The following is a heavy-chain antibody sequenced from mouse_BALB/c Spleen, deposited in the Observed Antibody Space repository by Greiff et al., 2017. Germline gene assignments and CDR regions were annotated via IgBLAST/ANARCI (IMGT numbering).Heavy chain of an antibody. CDR1: GFTFSSFG. Sequence: EVQRVESGGGLVQPGGSRKLSCAASGFTFSSFGMHWVRQAPEKGLEWVAYISSGSSTIYYADTVKGRFTISRDNPKNTLFLQMTSLRSEDTAMYYCARVTLYYYSDYWGQGTTLTVSS. J-gene: IGHJ2*01. D-gene: IGHD2-1*01. V-gene: IGHV5-17*02. CDR2: ISSGSSTI. CDR3: ARVTLYYYSDY.